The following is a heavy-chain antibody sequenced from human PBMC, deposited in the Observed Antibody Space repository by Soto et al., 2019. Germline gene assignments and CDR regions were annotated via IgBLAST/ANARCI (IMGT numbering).Heavy chain of an antibody. J-gene: IGHJ6*02. V-gene: IGHV1-2*04. CDR3: VREGGTFVLSLGELFPTQNYHYYGMDV. Sequence: SVKVSCKASGYTFTGYYIHWLRQAPGQGPEWMGWINPNTGDTNYAQQFQGWVTMTRDTSISTAYMELSRLKSDDTAVFYCVREGGTFVLSLGELFPTQNYHYYGMDVWGQGTTVTVSS. CDR2: INPNTGDT. CDR1: GYTFTGYY. D-gene: IGHD3-10*01.